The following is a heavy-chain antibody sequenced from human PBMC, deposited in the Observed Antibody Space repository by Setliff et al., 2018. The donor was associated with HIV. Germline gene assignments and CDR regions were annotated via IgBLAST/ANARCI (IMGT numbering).Heavy chain of an antibody. CDR2: IYWDDDK. CDR3: AHAHPYSSSWYWGFFFDY. Sequence: ESGPTLVNPTQTLTLTCTFSGFSLSTSGVGVGWIRQPPGKALEWLALIYWDDDKRYSPSLKSRLTITKDTSKNQVVLTMTNMDPVDTATYSCAHAHPYSSSWYWGFFFDYWGQGTLVTVSS. D-gene: IGHD6-13*01. V-gene: IGHV2-5*02. J-gene: IGHJ4*02. CDR1: GFSLSTSGVG.